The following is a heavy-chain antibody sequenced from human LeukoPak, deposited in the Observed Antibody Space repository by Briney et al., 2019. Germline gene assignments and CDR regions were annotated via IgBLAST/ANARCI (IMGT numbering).Heavy chain of an antibody. CDR3: AKTSLSDASGHYYYMDV. Sequence: GGSLRLSCAASGFTFDDYGMTWVRQAPGKGLEWVSGISWNSGSIGYADSVKGRFTISRDNSQNTVSLQVNNLRTEDTALYFCAKTSLSDASGHYYYMDVWGKGTTVTVSS. J-gene: IGHJ6*03. D-gene: IGHD3-3*01. CDR2: ISWNSGSI. V-gene: IGHV3-9*01. CDR1: GFTFDDYG.